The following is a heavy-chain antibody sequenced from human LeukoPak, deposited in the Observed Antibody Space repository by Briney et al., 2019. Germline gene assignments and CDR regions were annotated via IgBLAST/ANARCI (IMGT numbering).Heavy chain of an antibody. J-gene: IGHJ4*02. D-gene: IGHD1-26*01. CDR1: GGSFSGYY. Sequence: SETLSLTCAVYGGSFSGYYWSWIRQPPGKGLERIGEINHSGSTNYNPSLKSRVTISVDTSKNQFSLKLSSVTAADTAVYYCAREGGGSYYGRLDYWGQGTLVTVSS. V-gene: IGHV4-34*01. CDR2: INHSGST. CDR3: AREGGGSYYGRLDY.